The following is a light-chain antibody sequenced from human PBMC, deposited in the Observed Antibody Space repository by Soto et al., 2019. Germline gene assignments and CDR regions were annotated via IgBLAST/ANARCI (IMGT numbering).Light chain of an antibody. CDR3: CSYVGSSNLI. V-gene: IGLV2-8*01. J-gene: IGLJ2*01. Sequence: QSVLTQPPSASGSPGQSVTISCTGTSSDVGGYKYVSWYQQHPGQAPKLMIYEVSQRPSGVPDRFSGSKSGNTASLTVSGLQAEDEADYYCCSYVGSSNLIFGGGTKLTVL. CDR1: SSDVGGYKY. CDR2: EVS.